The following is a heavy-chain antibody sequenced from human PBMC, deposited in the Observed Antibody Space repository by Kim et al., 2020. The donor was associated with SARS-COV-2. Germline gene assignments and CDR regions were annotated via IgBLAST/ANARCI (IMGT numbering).Heavy chain of an antibody. CDR3: AKAKRWGSSPEDWYFDL. D-gene: IGHD6-6*01. Sequence: VKGRFTISRDNSKNTLYRQMNSLRAEDTAVYYCAKAKRWGSSPEDWYFDLWGRGTLVTVSS. V-gene: IGHV3-23*01. J-gene: IGHJ2*01.